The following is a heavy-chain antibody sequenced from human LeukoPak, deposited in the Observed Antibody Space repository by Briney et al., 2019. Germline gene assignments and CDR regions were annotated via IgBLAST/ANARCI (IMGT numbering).Heavy chain of an antibody. CDR1: GFTVSSNY. CDR3: AKVFSVHSSSWGVPYYYYYYMDV. D-gene: IGHD6-13*01. J-gene: IGHJ6*03. CDR2: IYDTGRT. V-gene: IGHV3-53*01. Sequence: GGSLRLSCAASGFTVSSNYMSWVRQAPGKGLEWVSVIYDTGRTYYADSVKGRFTISRDNSKNTLYLQMNSLRAEDTAVYYCAKVFSVHSSSWGVPYYYYYYMDVWGKGTTVTISS.